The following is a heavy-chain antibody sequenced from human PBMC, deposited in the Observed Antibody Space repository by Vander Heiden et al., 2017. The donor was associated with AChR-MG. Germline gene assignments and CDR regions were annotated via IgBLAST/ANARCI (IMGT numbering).Heavy chain of an antibody. J-gene: IGHJ6*03. CDR1: GVTSDDCA. V-gene: IGHV3-9*02. Sequence: DVQLVESGGGLVPPGRSARLSCAASGVTSDDCAMLWGRKAPGKGLEWVSGVSWNSGSIGYADSVKGRFTISRDNAKNSLYLQMNSRRAEDTALDDCAKDIGQLIYYYYMDVWGKGTTVTVSS. CDR3: AKDIGQLIYYYYMDV. CDR2: VSWNSGSI. D-gene: IGHD2-2*01.